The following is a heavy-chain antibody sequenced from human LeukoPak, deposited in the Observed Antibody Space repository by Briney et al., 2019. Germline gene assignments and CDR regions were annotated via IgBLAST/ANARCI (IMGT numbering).Heavy chain of an antibody. D-gene: IGHD6-19*01. V-gene: IGHV3-7*01. CDR2: INEDGSNK. CDR3: TRVIVAVPGYFDYFGF. Sequence: GGSLRLSCTASGFSFGNHYMRWIRQAPGKGLEWVANINEDGSNKWHLGSVKGRFTVSRDNARNLLYLQMNSLRVEDTAVYYCTRVIVAVPGYFDYFGFWGQGVLVTVSS. CDR1: GFSFGNHY. J-gene: IGHJ4*02.